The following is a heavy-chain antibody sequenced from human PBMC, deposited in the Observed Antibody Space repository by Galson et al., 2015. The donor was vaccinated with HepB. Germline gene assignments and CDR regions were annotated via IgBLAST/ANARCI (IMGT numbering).Heavy chain of an antibody. V-gene: IGHV3-48*02. CDR1: GSTFSSYG. J-gene: IGHJ4*02. D-gene: IGHD3-22*01. Sequence: SLRLSCAASGSTFSSYGMNWVRQAPGKGLEWVSYITSSSSTIYYADSVKGRFTISRDNAKNSLYLQMNSLRDEDTAVYYCARGPYYYDSSNYYLAYFDYWGQGALVTVSS. CDR3: ARGPYYYDSSNYYLAYFDY. CDR2: ITSSSSTI.